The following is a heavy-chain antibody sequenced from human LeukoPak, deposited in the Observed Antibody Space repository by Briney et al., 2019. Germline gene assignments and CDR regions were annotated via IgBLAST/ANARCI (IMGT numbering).Heavy chain of an antibody. CDR2: ISSSGIST. D-gene: IGHD4-17*01. V-gene: IGHV3-23*01. CDR1: GFTFRSHA. J-gene: IGHJ4*02. Sequence: GGSLRLSCAASGFTFRSHAMSWVRQAPGKGLEWVPAISSSGISTYYADAVKGRFTISRDNSKNTLYLQMNNLRAEDTAVYYCATPRGTVTTGAVYWGQGTLVTVSS. CDR3: ATPRGTVTTGAVY.